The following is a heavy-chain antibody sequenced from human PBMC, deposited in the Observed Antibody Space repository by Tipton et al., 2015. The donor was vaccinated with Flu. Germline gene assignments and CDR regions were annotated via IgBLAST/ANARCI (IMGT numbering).Heavy chain of an antibody. CDR1: GGSISSYY. Sequence: TLSLTCTVSGGSISSYYWSWIRQPPGKGLEWIGYIYSSGSTNYNPSLKSRVTISVDTSKNQFSLKLSSVTAADTAVYYCARGGVLWWWTHWGQGTMVTVSS. D-gene: IGHD2-21*01. V-gene: IGHV4-59*01. J-gene: IGHJ3*01. CDR3: ARGGVLWWWTH. CDR2: IYSSGST.